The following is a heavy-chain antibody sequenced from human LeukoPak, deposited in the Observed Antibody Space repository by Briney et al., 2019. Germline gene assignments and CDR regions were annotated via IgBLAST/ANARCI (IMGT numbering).Heavy chain of an antibody. D-gene: IGHD1-26*01. CDR3: ARTRYSGSYGGAGY. V-gene: IGHV3-7*03. CDR2: IKEDGSEK. Sequence: PGGSLRLSCVASGIIVSRYWMTWVRQAPGKGLEWVADIKEDGSEKHYVDSVKGRFTISRDNAKNSLYLQMNSLRVEDTALYYCARTRYSGSYGGAGYWGQGTQITVSS. J-gene: IGHJ4*02. CDR1: GIIVSRYW.